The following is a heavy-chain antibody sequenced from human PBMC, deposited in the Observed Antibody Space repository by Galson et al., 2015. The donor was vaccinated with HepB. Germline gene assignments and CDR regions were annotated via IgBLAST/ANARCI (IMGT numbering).Heavy chain of an antibody. D-gene: IGHD5-18*01. Sequence: SLRLSCAASGFTFDDYAMHWVRQAPGKGLEWVSGISWNSGSIGYADSVKGRFTISRDNAKNSLYLQMNSLRAEDTALYYCAKGGNGLLATWVDYWGQGTLVTVSS. CDR3: AKGGNGLLATWVDY. CDR1: GFTFDDYA. V-gene: IGHV3-9*01. J-gene: IGHJ4*02. CDR2: ISWNSGSI.